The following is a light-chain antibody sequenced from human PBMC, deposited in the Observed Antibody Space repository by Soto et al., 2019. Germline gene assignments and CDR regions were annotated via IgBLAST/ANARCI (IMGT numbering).Light chain of an antibody. CDR2: GAS. CDR1: QSVSSR. Sequence: EIVMTQSPATLSVSPGERVTLSCRASQSVSSRLAWYHQKPGQSPRLLIYGASTRATGIPARFSGSGSGTEFTLTISSLQSEDFGLYYCQQRNNWPPVTFGGGTKVDIK. CDR3: QQRNNWPPVT. J-gene: IGKJ4*01. V-gene: IGKV3-15*01.